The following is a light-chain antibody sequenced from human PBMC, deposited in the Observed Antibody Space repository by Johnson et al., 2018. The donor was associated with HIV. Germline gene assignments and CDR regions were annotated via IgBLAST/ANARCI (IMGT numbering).Light chain of an antibody. CDR1: SSNIGNNY. CDR3: GTWDSSLSAYV. J-gene: IGLJ1*01. CDR2: DNN. V-gene: IGLV1-51*01. Sequence: QPVLTQPPSVSAAPGQRVSISCSGSSSNIGNNYVSWYQQVPGTAPKLLIYDNNRRPSGIPDRFSGSKSGTSATLGITGLQTGDEADYYCGTWDSSLSAYVFVTGTKVTVL.